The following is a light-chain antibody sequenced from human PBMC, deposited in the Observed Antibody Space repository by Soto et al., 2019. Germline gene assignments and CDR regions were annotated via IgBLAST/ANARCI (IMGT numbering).Light chain of an antibody. V-gene: IGLV4-69*01. CDR1: SGYSTYA. CDR2: INYDGTH. CDR3: LSLGTGIQV. Sequence: QSVLTQSPSASASLGASVKLTCTLSSGYSTYAIAWHQQQSEKGPRFLMKINYDGTHSKGDGFFDRFSGSSSGAERHLTISSLQSEDEADYYCLSLGTGIQVFGGGTKLTVL. J-gene: IGLJ3*02.